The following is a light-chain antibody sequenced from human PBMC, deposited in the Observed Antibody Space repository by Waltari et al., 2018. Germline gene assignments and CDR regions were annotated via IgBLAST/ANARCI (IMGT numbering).Light chain of an antibody. V-gene: IGLV2-11*01. Sequence: QSALTQPRSVSGSPGQSVTISCTGTSSDVGAFNSVSWYQQHPDKVPKLIIFDVLKRPAGIADLFSGSKSGNTASLTISGLQPDDEANYYCCSYAGSYILLFGGGTRLTVL. CDR3: CSYAGSYILL. CDR2: DVL. CDR1: SSDVGAFNS. J-gene: IGLJ2*01.